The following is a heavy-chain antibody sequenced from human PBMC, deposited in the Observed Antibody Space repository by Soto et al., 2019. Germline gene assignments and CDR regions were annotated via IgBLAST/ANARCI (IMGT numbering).Heavy chain of an antibody. D-gene: IGHD2-2*01. CDR1: GGSFSGYY. J-gene: IGHJ4*02. V-gene: IGHV4-34*01. CDR3: ARDGCSSTSCYDVDGFDY. CDR2: INHSGRT. Sequence: QVQLQQWGAGLLKPSETLSLTCAVYGGSFSGYYWSWIRQPPGTGLVWLGEINHSGRTNYNPSLKCRVTISVDTSKMQFSLKLSSVTAADTAVYYCARDGCSSTSCYDVDGFDYWGQGTLVTVSS.